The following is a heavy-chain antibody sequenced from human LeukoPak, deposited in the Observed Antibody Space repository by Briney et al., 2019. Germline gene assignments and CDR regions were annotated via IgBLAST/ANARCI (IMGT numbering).Heavy chain of an antibody. CDR1: GGSISSYY. Sequence: SETLSLTCTVSGGSISSYYWSWIRQPPGKGLEWIGYIYYSGSTNYNPSLKSRVTISVDTSKNQFSLKLSSVTAADTAVYYCARGVGVTGFDYWGQGTLVTVSS. CDR3: ARGVGVTGFDY. CDR2: IYYSGST. V-gene: IGHV4-59*01. J-gene: IGHJ4*02. D-gene: IGHD1-26*01.